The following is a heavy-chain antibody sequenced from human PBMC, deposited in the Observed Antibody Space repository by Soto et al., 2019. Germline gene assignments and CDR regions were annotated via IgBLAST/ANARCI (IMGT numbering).Heavy chain of an antibody. CDR1: GFTFTSSA. V-gene: IGHV1-58*02. J-gene: IGHJ6*03. CDR2: IVVGSGNT. D-gene: IGHD5-18*01. CDR3: AVSGYDYYYYYMDV. Sequence: SVKVSCKASGFTFTSSAMQWVRQARGQRLEWIGWIVVGSGNTNYAQRFQERVTITRDMSTSTAYMELSSLRSEDTAVYYCAVSGYDYYYYYMDVWGKGTTVTVSS.